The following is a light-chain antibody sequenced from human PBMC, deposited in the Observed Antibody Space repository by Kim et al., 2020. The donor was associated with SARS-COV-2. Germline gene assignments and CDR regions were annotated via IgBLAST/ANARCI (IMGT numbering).Light chain of an antibody. J-gene: IGLJ3*02. CDR2: LNSDGSH. CDR3: QTWGTGMV. Sequence: GASVKLTCTLSSWHSSYAIAWHQQQPEKGPRYLMKLNSDGSHSKGDGIPDRFSGSSSGAERYLTISSLQSEDEADYYCQTWGTGMVFGGGTKLTVL. V-gene: IGLV4-69*01. CDR1: SWHSSYA.